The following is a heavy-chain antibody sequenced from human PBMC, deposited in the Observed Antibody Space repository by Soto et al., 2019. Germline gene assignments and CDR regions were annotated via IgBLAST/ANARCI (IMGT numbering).Heavy chain of an antibody. V-gene: IGHV1-69*01. J-gene: IGHJ6*02. Sequence: QVQLVQSGAEVKKPGSSVKVSCKASGGTFSSYAISWVRQAPGQGLEWMGGIIPIFGTANYAQKFQGRVTITADESTSTADMELSSLRSADTAVYYCASAVAVTMGAYYYGMDVWGQGTTVTVSS. CDR2: IIPIFGTA. CDR1: GGTFSSYA. D-gene: IGHD6-19*01. CDR3: ASAVAVTMGAYYYGMDV.